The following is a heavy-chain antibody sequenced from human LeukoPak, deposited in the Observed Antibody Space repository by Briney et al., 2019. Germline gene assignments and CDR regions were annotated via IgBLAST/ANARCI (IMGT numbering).Heavy chain of an antibody. D-gene: IGHD3-22*01. Sequence: GESLKISCRGSGYRFTNYRIAWVRQMPGKGLEWMEIIYPGDSETTYSPSFQGQVTISADKSINTAYLQWSSLKTSDTAMYYCARLDEDFYYDGSGYYFWGQGTLVTVSS. J-gene: IGHJ4*02. V-gene: IGHV5-51*01. CDR2: IYPGDSET. CDR1: GYRFTNYR. CDR3: ARLDEDFYYDGSGYYF.